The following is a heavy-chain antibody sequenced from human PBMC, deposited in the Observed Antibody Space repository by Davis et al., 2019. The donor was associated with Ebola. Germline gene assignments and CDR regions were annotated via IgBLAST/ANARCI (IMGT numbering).Heavy chain of an antibody. V-gene: IGHV1-69*04. CDR3: ARESSGWYGIADY. D-gene: IGHD6-19*01. CDR1: GYTFTSYA. J-gene: IGHJ4*02. Sequence: AASVKVSCKASGYTFTSYAISWVRQAPGQGLEWMGRIIPILGIANYAQKFQGRVTITADKSTSTAYMELSGLKSEDTAVYYCARESSGWYGIADYWGQGTLVTVSS. CDR2: IIPILGIA.